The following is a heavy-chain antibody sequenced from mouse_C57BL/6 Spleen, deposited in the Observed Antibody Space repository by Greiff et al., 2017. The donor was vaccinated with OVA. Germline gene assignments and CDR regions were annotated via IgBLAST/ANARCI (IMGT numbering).Heavy chain of an antibody. D-gene: IGHD1-1*01. CDR1: GYTFTDYY. CDR3: ARDYYGSSYGYFDV. J-gene: IGHJ1*03. V-gene: IGHV1-76*01. CDR2: IYPGSGNT. Sequence: VQGVESGAELVRPGASVKLSCKASGYTFTDYYINWVKQRPGQGLEWIARIYPGSGNTYYNEKFKGKATLTAEKSSSTAYMQLSSLTSEDSAVYFCARDYYGSSYGYFDVWGTGTTVTVSS.